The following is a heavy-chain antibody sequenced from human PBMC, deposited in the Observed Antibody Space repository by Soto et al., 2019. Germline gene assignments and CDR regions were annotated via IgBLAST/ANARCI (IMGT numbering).Heavy chain of an antibody. V-gene: IGHV1-18*01. Sequence: QVHLVQSGAEVKKPGASVKVSCKGSGYGFTTYGITWVRQAPGQGLEWMAWISAHNGNTNYAQKLQGRVTVTRDTSTSTVYMELRRLRSEATDVYYCARGRYGDYWGQGTLVTVSS. J-gene: IGHJ4*02. CDR2: ISAHNGNT. CDR1: GYGFTTYG. D-gene: IGHD1-1*01. CDR3: ARGRYGDY.